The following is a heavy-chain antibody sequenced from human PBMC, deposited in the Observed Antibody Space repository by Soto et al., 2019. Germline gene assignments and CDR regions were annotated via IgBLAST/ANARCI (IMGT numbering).Heavy chain of an antibody. V-gene: IGHV1-69*06. J-gene: IGHJ4*02. CDR2: IIPIFGTA. Sequence: ASVKVSCKASGGTFSSYAISWVRQAPGQGLEWMGGIIPIFGTANYAQKFQGRVTITADKSTSTAYMELSSLRSEDTAVYYCARAVQLERHPLGDYYYGMAYSFDYWGQGTRVTVSA. CDR3: ARAVQLERHPLGDYYYGMAYSFDY. D-gene: IGHD1-1*01. CDR1: GGTFSSYA.